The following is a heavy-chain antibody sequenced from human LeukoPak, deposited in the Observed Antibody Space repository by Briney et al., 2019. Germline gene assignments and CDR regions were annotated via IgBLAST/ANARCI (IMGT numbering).Heavy chain of an antibody. CDR2: IYYSGST. V-gene: IGHV4-59*12. CDR3: ARDRFGSSSPGGSDY. J-gene: IGHJ4*02. CDR1: GGSISSYY. Sequence: SETLSLTCTVSGGSISSYYWSWIRQPPGKGLEWIGYIYYSGSTNYNPSLKSRVTISVDTSKNQFSLKLSSVTAADTAVYYCARDRFGSSSPGGSDYWGQGTLVTVSS. D-gene: IGHD6-6*01.